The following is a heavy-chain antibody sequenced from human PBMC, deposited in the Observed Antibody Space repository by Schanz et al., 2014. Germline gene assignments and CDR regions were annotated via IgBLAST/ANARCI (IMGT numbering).Heavy chain of an antibody. D-gene: IGHD3-22*01. Sequence: QVQLVQSGAEMKKPGASVKVSCKASGYTFTGYYMHWVRQAPGQGLEWMGWIVPIAGITNYAQRFQGRVTITADKSSDTAYMELSSLRSEDTAVYYCAREVGLYDRGWFDPWGQGTLVTVSS. V-gene: IGHV1-46*01. J-gene: IGHJ5*02. CDR2: IVPIAGIT. CDR3: AREVGLYDRGWFDP. CDR1: GYTFTGYY.